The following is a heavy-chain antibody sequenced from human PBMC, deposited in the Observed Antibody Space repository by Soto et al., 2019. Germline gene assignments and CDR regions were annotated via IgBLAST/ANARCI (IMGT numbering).Heavy chain of an antibody. J-gene: IGHJ5*02. CDR2: INGRGGTT. Sequence: GSLRLSCAASGFTFSSYAMNWVRQAPGKGLEWVAGINGRGGTTYYADSVKGRFTISRDNSKNMLYLQMNSLRGDDTAVYYCANWFDPWGQGTLVTVSS. CDR3: ANWFDP. CDR1: GFTFSSYA. V-gene: IGHV3-23*01.